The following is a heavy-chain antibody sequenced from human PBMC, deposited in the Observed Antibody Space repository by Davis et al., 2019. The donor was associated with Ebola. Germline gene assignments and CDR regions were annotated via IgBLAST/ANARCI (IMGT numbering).Heavy chain of an antibody. CDR1: GGSFSGYY. CDR2: VNQSGGA. CDR3: ARTPQYTNYGAYFDF. V-gene: IGHV4-34*01. J-gene: IGHJ4*02. D-gene: IGHD4-11*01. Sequence: SETLSLTCAVYGGSFSGYYWTWIRQSPGKGLEWIGEVNQSGGASYNPSLTSRVTISVDSSTNHLSLRLTSVTAADTAVYYCARTPQYTNYGAYFDFWGQGTLVTVSS.